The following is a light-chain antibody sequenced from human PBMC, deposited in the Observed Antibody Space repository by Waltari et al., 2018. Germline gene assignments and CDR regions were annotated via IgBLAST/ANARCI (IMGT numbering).Light chain of an antibody. CDR2: DVS. CDR1: SSDVGTYKY. J-gene: IGLJ1*01. Sequence: QSALTQPASVSGSPGQSITISCIGTSSDVGTYKYVSWYQRHPGKAPKLLIYDVSHRPSGVSNSFSGSKSGNTASLTISGLQAEDGADYYYSSYTSSTTLLVFGTGTKVTVL. CDR3: SSYTSSTTLLV. V-gene: IGLV2-14*03.